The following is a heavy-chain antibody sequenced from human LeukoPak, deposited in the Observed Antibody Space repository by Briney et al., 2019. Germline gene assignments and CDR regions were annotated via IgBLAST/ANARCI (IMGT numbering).Heavy chain of an antibody. CDR1: GYTFTSYY. D-gene: IGHD3-22*01. J-gene: IGHJ3*02. Sequence: ASAKVSCKASGYTFTSYYMYWVRQAPGQGLEWMGIINPSGGSIRYAQKFQGRVTMTRDTSTSTVYMELSSLRSEDTAVYYCARGRNYYDSSRYYYEGDAFDIWGQGTMVTVSS. CDR3: ARGRNYYDSSRYYYEGDAFDI. V-gene: IGHV1-46*01. CDR2: INPSGGSI.